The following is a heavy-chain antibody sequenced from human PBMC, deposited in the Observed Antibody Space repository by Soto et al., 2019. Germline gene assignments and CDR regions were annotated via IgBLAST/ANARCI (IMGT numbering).Heavy chain of an antibody. CDR2: IIPIFGTG. CDR1: GGTFSSYA. D-gene: IGHD6-6*01. Sequence: GASVKFSCKASGGTFSSYAISWVRQAPGQGLEWMGGIIPIFGTGNYAQKFQGRVTITADKSTSTAYMELSSLRSEDTAVYYCARLIAARNWFDPWGQGTLVTVSS. V-gene: IGHV1-69*06. J-gene: IGHJ5*02. CDR3: ARLIAARNWFDP.